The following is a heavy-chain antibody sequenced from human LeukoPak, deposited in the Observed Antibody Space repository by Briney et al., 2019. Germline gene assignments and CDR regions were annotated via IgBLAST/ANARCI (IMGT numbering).Heavy chain of an antibody. D-gene: IGHD6-13*01. CDR2: INPSGGST. CDR1: GYTFTSYY. CDR3: ARARGLIIAAAATGDY. J-gene: IGHJ4*02. Sequence: ASVKVSCKASGYTFTSYYMHWVRQAPGQGLEWMGIINPSGGSTSYAQKFQGRVTMTRDTSTSTVYMELSSLRSEDTAVYYCARARGLIIAAAATGDYWGQGTLVTVSS. V-gene: IGHV1-46*01.